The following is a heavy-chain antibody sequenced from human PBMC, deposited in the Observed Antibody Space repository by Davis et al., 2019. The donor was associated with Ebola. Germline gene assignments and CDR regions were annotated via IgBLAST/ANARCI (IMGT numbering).Heavy chain of an antibody. V-gene: IGHV4-34*01. J-gene: IGHJ5*02. CDR2: INHSGST. CDR1: GGSISSYY. D-gene: IGHD4-17*01. CDR3: ARRSYDYGDPNWFDP. Sequence: SETLSLTCTVSGGSISSYYWSWIRQPPGKGLEWIGEINHSGSTNYNPSLKSRVTISVDTSKNQFSLKLSSVTAADTAVYYCARRSYDYGDPNWFDPWGQGTLVTVSS.